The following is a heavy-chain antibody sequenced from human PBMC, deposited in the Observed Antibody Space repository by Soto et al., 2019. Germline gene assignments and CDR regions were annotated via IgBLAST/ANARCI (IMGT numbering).Heavy chain of an antibody. Sequence: QLQLQESGPGLVKPSETLSLTCTVSGGSISSSSYYCGWIRQPPEKVLECIGSIYYSGNTYYTPSVKRRVAMSVNTSKNQFSPKLSSVTAADTAVYYCAREGGRYCTGGSCQVDYWGQGTLVTVSS. CDR1: GGSISSSSYY. J-gene: IGHJ4*02. CDR2: IYYSGNT. D-gene: IGHD2-15*01. V-gene: IGHV4-39*02. CDR3: AREGGRYCTGGSCQVDY.